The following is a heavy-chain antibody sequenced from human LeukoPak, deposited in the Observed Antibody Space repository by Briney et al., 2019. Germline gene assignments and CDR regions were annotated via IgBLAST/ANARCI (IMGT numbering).Heavy chain of an antibody. CDR1: GYTLTELS. CDR2: INPNSGGT. V-gene: IGHV1-2*02. J-gene: IGHJ5*02. CDR3: ARDLSKLCSSTSCLKLRNWFDP. D-gene: IGHD2-2*01. Sequence: ASVKVSCKVSGYTLTELSMHWVRQAPGKGLEWMGWINPNSGGTNYAQKFQGRVTMTRDTSISTAYMELSRLRSDDTAVYYCARDLSKLCSSTSCLKLRNWFDPWGQGTLVTVSS.